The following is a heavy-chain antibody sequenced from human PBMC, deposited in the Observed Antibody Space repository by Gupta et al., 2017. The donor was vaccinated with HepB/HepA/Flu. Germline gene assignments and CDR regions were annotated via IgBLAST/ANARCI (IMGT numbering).Heavy chain of an antibody. J-gene: IGHJ1*01. CDR1: GFTFKDTW. CDR3: TTDPRH. CDR2: IYSRSDGGAT. Sequence: DVQLVESGGGFVEPGGSLRLSCAASGFTFKDTWMSWVRQAPGKGLEWLGRIYSRSDGGATDYGAPVKGRFTISRDDSKSTVYLQMDSLKTEDTAVYYCTTDPRHWGQGTLVTVSS. V-gene: IGHV3-15*01.